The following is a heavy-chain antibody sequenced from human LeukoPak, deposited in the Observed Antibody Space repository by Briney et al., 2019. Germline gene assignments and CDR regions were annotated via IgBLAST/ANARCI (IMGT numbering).Heavy chain of an antibody. V-gene: IGHV1-69*05. CDR3: ARDPVRDGYKYGWFDP. J-gene: IGHJ5*02. D-gene: IGHD5-24*01. CDR2: NIPIFGTA. Sequence: GPSVKLSCKASVGTLSIYAISWVRQAPGQGLEWMGGNIPIFGTANYAQKFQGRVTITTDESTSTAYMELSSLRSEDTAVYYCARDPVRDGYKYGWFDPWGQGTLVTVSS. CDR1: VGTLSIYA.